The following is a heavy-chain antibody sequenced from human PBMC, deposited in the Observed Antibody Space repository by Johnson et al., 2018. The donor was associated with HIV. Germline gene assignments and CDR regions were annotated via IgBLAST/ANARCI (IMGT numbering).Heavy chain of an antibody. CDR2: IPYDGSKT. CDR1: GFSFSHYG. Sequence: QVQLVESGGGVVQPGGSLRLSCVASGFSFSHYGMHWVRQGPGKGLEWVAFIPYDGSKTYYGDSVKGRLTISRDNSKNTLYLQMNSLRAEDTAVYYCANEYFDIWGQGTMVSVSS. V-gene: IGHV3-30*02. J-gene: IGHJ3*02. CDR3: ANEYFDI.